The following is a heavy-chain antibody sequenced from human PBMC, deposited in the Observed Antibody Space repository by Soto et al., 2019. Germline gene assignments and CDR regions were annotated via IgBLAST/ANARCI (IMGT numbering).Heavy chain of an antibody. Sequence: QVQLQESGPGLVKPSETLSLTCTVSGGSISSYYWSWIRQPPGKGLQWIGDIYYSGSTNYNPSLKGRVTISLETSKNQFSLELTSVTAAATAVYYCARVGGSRTTGFDYWGQGTLVTVSS. CDR3: ARVGGSRTTGFDY. CDR2: IYYSGST. D-gene: IGHD1-1*01. J-gene: IGHJ4*02. V-gene: IGHV4-59*01. CDR1: GGSISSYY.